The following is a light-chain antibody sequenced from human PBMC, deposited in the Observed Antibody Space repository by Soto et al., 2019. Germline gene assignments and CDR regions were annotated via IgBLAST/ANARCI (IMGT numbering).Light chain of an antibody. CDR2: EVS. Sequence: QSALTQPASVSGSPGQSITISCTGTSSDVDVYNYVSWYQQHPGKAPKLMIYEVSNRPSGVSNRFSGSKSGNTASLTISGLQAEDEADYYCSSYTSSSTPYVFGTGTKVTVL. V-gene: IGLV2-14*01. J-gene: IGLJ1*01. CDR1: SSDVDVYNY. CDR3: SSYTSSSTPYV.